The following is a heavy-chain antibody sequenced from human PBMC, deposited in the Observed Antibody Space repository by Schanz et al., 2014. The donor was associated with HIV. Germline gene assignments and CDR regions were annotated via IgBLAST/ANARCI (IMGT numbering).Heavy chain of an antibody. V-gene: IGHV3-30*18. CDR3: AKDGAPSGSYSYGMDV. D-gene: IGHD3-10*01. Sequence: QVQLMESGGGVVQPGRSLRLSCAASGFTFSSYGMHWVRQAPGKGLEWVAVISYDGSNKYYADSVKGRFTISRDNSKNTLYLQMNSLRAEDTAVYHCAKDGAPSGSYSYGMDVWGQGTTVTVSS. J-gene: IGHJ6*02. CDR1: GFTFSSYG. CDR2: ISYDGSNK.